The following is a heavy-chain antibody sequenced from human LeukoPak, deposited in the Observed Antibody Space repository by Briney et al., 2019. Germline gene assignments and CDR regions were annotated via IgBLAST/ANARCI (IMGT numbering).Heavy chain of an antibody. CDR3: AKAGGHSFLDY. V-gene: IGHV1-69*04. Sequence: SVKVSCKASGGTFSSYAISWVRQAPGQGLEWMGWIIPILGIANYAQKFQGRVTITADKSTSTAYMELSSLRAEDTAVYYCAKAGGHSFLDYWGQGTLVTVSS. CDR1: GGTFSSYA. CDR2: IIPILGIA. J-gene: IGHJ4*02. D-gene: IGHD2/OR15-2a*01.